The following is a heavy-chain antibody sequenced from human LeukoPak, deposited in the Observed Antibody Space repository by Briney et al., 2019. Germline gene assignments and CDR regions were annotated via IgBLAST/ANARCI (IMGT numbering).Heavy chain of an antibody. Sequence: PGGSLRLSCAASGFTLNGYWMSWVRQAPGKGLEWVANINQGGSDTYYVDSVKGRFTVSTDNAKNSLYLQMNSLRDEDTAIYYCARDLFSGSYNGEDYWGQGTLVTVSS. V-gene: IGHV3-7*01. J-gene: IGHJ4*02. CDR3: ARDLFSGSYNGEDY. CDR2: INQGGSDT. D-gene: IGHD3-10*01. CDR1: GFTLNGYW.